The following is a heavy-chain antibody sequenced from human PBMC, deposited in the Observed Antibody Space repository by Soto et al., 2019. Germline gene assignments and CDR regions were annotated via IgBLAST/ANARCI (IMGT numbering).Heavy chain of an antibody. CDR1: GYSFTSYW. J-gene: IGHJ4*02. CDR2: IYPGDSDT. D-gene: IGHD3-22*01. Sequence: GGSLKISCKGSGYSFTSYWIGWVRQMPGKGLEWMGIIYPGDSDTRYSPSFQGQVTISADKSISTAYLQWSSLKASDTAMYYCARSDYYDSSGSLYPADYWGQGTLVTVSS. V-gene: IGHV5-51*01. CDR3: ARSDYYDSSGSLYPADY.